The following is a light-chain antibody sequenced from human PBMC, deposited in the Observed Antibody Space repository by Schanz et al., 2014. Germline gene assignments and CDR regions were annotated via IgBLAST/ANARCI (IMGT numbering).Light chain of an antibody. CDR2: DAS. CDR3: QQYEDFPALT. J-gene: IGKJ4*01. Sequence: DIQMTQSPSTLSASVGDRVTITCQASQDIGIYLNWYQHKPGRAPKLLIFDASNLETGVPSRFSGSGSGTEFTFTISSLQPEDIATYYCQQYEDFPALTFGGGTKVEI. V-gene: IGKV1-33*01. CDR1: QDIGIY.